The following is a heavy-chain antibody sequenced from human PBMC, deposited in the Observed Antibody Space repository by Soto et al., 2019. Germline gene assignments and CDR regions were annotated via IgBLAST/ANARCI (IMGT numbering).Heavy chain of an antibody. J-gene: IGHJ4*02. V-gene: IGHV1-18*01. Sequence: QVQLVQSGAEVKKPGASVKVSCKASGYTFSTSGISWVRQAPGQGLEWMGMISAYNGNTNYAQKFQDRVTLTTDTPTSTAYMELRSLKYDDTATYYCARVRGIPADADYWGQGTLVTLSS. CDR2: ISAYNGNT. CDR1: GYTFSTSG. D-gene: IGHD2-2*01. CDR3: ARVRGIPADADY.